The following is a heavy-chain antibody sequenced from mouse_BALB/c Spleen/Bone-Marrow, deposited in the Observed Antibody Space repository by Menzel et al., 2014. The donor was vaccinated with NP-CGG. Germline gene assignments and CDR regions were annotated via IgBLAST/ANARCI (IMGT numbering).Heavy chain of an antibody. CDR2: IGTSYGDA. J-gene: IGHJ3*01. CDR1: GYTFTDYA. V-gene: IGHV1S137*01. Sequence: QVQLQQSGAELVRPGVSVKISCKGSGYTFTDYAMHWVKQSHAKSLEWIGVIGTSYGDATYNQKFKTKATMTVDKSSSTPYMELARLTSEVSALYYCAREGPWFAFWGQGTLVTVSA. CDR3: AREGPWFAF.